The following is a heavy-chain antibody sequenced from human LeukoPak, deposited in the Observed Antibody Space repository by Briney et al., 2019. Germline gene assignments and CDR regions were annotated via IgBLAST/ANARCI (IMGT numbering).Heavy chain of an antibody. Sequence: ASVKVSCKASGYTFTSYYMHWVRQAPGQGLEWMGIINPSGGSTSYAQKFQGRVTMTRDMSTSTVYMELSSLRSEDTAVYYCAREHVPAAIPRAPFDYWGQGTLVTVSS. CDR2: INPSGGST. CDR3: AREHVPAAIPRAPFDY. J-gene: IGHJ4*02. CDR1: GYTFTSYY. D-gene: IGHD2-2*02. V-gene: IGHV1-46*01.